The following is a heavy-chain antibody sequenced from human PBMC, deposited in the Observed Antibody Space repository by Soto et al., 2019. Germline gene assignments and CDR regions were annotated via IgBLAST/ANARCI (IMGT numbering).Heavy chain of an antibody. CDR1: GGSISSSSYY. V-gene: IGHV4-61*01. CDR2: IYYSGST. Sequence: SETLSLTCTVSGGSISSSSYYWGRIRQPPGKGLEWIGYIYYSGSTNYNPSLKSRVTISVDTSKNQFSLKLSSVTAADTAVYYCARDRRFGELSNMDVWGKGTTVTVSS. CDR3: ARDRRFGELSNMDV. D-gene: IGHD3-10*01. J-gene: IGHJ6*03.